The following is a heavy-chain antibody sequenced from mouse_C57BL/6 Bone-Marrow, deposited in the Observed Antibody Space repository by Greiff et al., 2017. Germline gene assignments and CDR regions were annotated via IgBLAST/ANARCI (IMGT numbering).Heavy chain of an antibody. Sequence: LQQPGTSVKLSCKASGYTFTSYWMHWVKQRPGQGLEWIGVIDPSVSYTNYNQKFKGKATLTVDTSSSTAYMHLSSLTSEDSAVYYWASLWYWGQGTTLTVSA. CDR2: IDPSVSYT. J-gene: IGHJ2*01. CDR1: GYTFTSYW. D-gene: IGHD6-2*01. CDR3: ASLWY. V-gene: IGHV1-59*01.